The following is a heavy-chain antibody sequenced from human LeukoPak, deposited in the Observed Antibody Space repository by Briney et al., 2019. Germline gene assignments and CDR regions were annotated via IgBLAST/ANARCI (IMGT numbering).Heavy chain of an antibody. CDR2: TRIGSDYI. V-gene: IGHV3-21*01. D-gene: IGHD6-19*01. Sequence: GGSLRLSCAASGFTFSSYSMNWVRQTPGKGLEWVSSTRIGSDYIYIADSVKGRFSVSRDNAKNSLYMQMNSLRAEDTAVYYCARDRPEGRAVAAAFDYWGQGTLVTVTS. J-gene: IGHJ4*02. CDR1: GFTFSSYS. CDR3: ARDRPEGRAVAAAFDY.